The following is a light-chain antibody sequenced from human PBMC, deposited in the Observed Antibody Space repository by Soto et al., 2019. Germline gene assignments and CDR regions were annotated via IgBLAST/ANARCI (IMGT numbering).Light chain of an antibody. CDR2: SND. Sequence: QSVLTQPPSASGTPGQRVTISCSGSSSSIGSNTVNWYQQLRGTAPKLLIYSNDQRPSGVPDRFSGSKSGTSASLAISGLQSEDEADYYCAAWDDSLNGVVFGGGTKLTVL. J-gene: IGLJ2*01. CDR3: AAWDDSLNGVV. CDR1: SSSIGSNT. V-gene: IGLV1-44*01.